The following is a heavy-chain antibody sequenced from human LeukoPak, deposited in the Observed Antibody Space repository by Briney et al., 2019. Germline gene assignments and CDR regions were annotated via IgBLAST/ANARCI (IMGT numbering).Heavy chain of an antibody. CDR1: GGSISSYY. CDR3: ARERYYYGGKTWFDP. D-gene: IGHD4-23*01. Sequence: SETLSLTCTVSGGSISSYYWSWIRQPPGKGLEWIGSIYYTGSTSTNPFFKSRVTVSVDTSKNQFSLNLTSVTAADTAVYYCARERYYYGGKTWFDPWGQGTLVTVSS. CDR2: IYYTGST. J-gene: IGHJ5*02. V-gene: IGHV4-59*12.